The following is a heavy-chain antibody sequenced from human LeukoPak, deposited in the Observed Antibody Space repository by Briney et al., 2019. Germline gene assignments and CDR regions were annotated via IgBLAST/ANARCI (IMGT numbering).Heavy chain of an antibody. CDR2: IWYEGSNK. D-gene: IGHD2-15*01. V-gene: IGHV3-33*01. CDR3: AREVRCSGGSCYSNWFDP. Sequence: GGSLRLSCAASGFTFSSYGMHWVRQAPGKGLEWVAVIWYEGSNKYYADSVKGRFTISRDNSKNTLYLQMNSLRAEDTAVYYCAREVRCSGGSCYSNWFDPWGQGTLVTVSS. J-gene: IGHJ5*02. CDR1: GFTFSSYG.